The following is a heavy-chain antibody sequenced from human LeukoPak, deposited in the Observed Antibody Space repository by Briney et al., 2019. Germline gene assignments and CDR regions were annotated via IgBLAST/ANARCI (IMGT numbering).Heavy chain of an antibody. D-gene: IGHD5-24*01. J-gene: IGHJ4*02. CDR1: GYTFSSYA. Sequence: PGRSLRLSCVASGYTFSSYAMHWVRQAPGKGLEWVAVISYDGSNKYYADSVKGRFTISRDNSKNTLYLQMNSLRAEDTAVYYCLREMMISDYWGQGTLVTVSS. CDR2: ISYDGSNK. CDR3: LREMMISDY. V-gene: IGHV3-30-3*02.